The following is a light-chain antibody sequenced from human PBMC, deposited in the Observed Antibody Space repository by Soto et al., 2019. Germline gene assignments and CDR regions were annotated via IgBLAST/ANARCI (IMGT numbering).Light chain of an antibody. V-gene: IGKV1-5*03. CDR1: QSISNW. J-gene: IGKJ2*01. CDR2: GAS. Sequence: DILLTQSPSTLSASVGDRVTITCRASQSISNWLAWYQQKPGTAPKLLIYGASTLESGVPSRFSGSRSGTEFPLTVSSLQPDDFANYYCQQYNDSFRYTFGQGTKLEIK. CDR3: QQYNDSFRYT.